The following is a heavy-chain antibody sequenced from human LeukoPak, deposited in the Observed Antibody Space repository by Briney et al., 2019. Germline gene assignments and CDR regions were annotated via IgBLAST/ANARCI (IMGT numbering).Heavy chain of an antibody. V-gene: IGHV3-7*01. J-gene: IGHJ4*02. D-gene: IGHD1-26*01. Sequence: PVGSLRLSCAVSGFAFGTYWMTWVRQAPGKGLEWVANIKIDGTEKRYADSVKGRFTISRDNAKNSLYLQMSSLRAEDTAVYYCARRVVGGTDYFDYWGQGTLVTVS. CDR3: ARRVVGGTDYFDY. CDR2: IKIDGTEK. CDR1: GFAFGTYW.